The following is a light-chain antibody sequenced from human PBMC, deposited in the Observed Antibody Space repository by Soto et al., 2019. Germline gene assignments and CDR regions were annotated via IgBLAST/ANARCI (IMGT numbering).Light chain of an antibody. CDR2: EVS. J-gene: IGLJ3*02. V-gene: IGLV2-14*01. CDR1: SSDVGGYDY. CDR3: SSYTSSNTWV. Sequence: QSALTQPASVSGSPGQSITISCTGTSSDVGGYDYVSWYQQHPGKAPKLMIYEVSNRPSGVSNHFSGSKSGNTASLTISGLQAEDEADYYCSSYTSSNTWVFGGGTKVTVL.